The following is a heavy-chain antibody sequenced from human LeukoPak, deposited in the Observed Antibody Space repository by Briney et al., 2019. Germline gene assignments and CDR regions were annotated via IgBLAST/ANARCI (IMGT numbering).Heavy chain of an antibody. D-gene: IGHD6-13*01. V-gene: IGHV3-23*01. CDR2: ISGSGGST. J-gene: IGHJ4*02. CDR3: AKDRDSSSWYLGSCFGDY. CDR1: GFAFSSYA. Sequence: GGSLRLSCAASGFAFSSYALSWVRQAPGKGLEWVSGISGSGGSTHYADSVTGRFTISRDNSKNTVYLEMNSLRAEDTAVYYCAKDRDSSSWYLGSCFGDYWGQGTLVTVSS.